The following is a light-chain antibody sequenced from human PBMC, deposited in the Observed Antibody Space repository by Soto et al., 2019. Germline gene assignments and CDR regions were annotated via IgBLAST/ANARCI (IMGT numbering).Light chain of an antibody. J-gene: IGKJ1*01. CDR3: QKYNSAPWT. CDR2: AAS. Sequence: DIQMTQSPSTLSASVGDRVTITCRASQSLSGWLAWYQQTPGKAPKLLIYAASTLQSGVPSRFSGSGSGTDFTLTISSLQPEDVATYYCQKYNSAPWTFGQGTKVDIK. CDR1: QSLSGW. V-gene: IGKV1-27*01.